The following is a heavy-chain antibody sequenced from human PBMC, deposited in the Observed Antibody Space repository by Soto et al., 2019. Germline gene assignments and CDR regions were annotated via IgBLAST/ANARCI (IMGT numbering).Heavy chain of an antibody. CDR3: ATGKGDGSNYLSYYYGTDV. Sequence: SETLSLTCTFSGVSISSSSYYCGWIRQPPWKGLEWIGSIYYSGSTYYNPSLKSRVTISVDTSKNQFSLKLSSVTAADTAVYYCATGKGDGSNYLSYYYGTDVWGQGPTVTDS. J-gene: IGHJ6*02. D-gene: IGHD5-12*01. V-gene: IGHV4-39*01. CDR2: IYYSGST. CDR1: GVSISSSSYY.